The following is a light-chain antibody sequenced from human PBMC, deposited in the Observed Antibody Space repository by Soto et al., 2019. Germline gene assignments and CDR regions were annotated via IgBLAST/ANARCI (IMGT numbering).Light chain of an antibody. J-gene: IGKJ1*01. CDR2: GAS. Sequence: EIVMTQSPATLSVSPGERATLSCRASQSVSSNLAWYQQKPGQAPRLLIYGASTRATGIPARFSGSGPGTEFTLTIGSLQSEDFAVYYCQQYNNWPPGTFGQGTKVDIK. V-gene: IGKV3-15*01. CDR3: QQYNNWPPGT. CDR1: QSVSSN.